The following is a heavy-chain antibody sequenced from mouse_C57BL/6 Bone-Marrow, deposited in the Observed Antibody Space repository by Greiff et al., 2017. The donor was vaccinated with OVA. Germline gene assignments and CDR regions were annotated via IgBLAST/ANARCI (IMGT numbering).Heavy chain of an antibody. J-gene: IGHJ1*03. CDR3: AKMRGTSYWYFDV. CDR2: IWRGGST. D-gene: IGHD2-14*01. Sequence: VQLQQSGPGLVQPSQSLSITCTVSGFSLTSYGVHWVRQSPGKGLEWLGVIWRGGSTDYNAAFMSRLSITKDNSKSQVFFKMNSLQADDTAIYYCAKMRGTSYWYFDVWGTGTTVTVSS. CDR1: GFSLTSYG. V-gene: IGHV2-5*01.